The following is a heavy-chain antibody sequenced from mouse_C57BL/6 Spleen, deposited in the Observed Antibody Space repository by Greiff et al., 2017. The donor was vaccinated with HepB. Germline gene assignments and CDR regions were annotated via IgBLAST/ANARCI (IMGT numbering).Heavy chain of an antibody. Sequence: QVQLKQSGAELVKPGASVKISCKASGYAFSSYWMNWVKQRPGKGLEWIGQIYPGDGDTNYNGKFKGKATLTADKSSSTAYMQLSSLTSEDSAVYFCARELADYDDGHGAMDYWGQGTSVTVSS. CDR2: IYPGDGDT. CDR3: ARELADYDDGHGAMDY. V-gene: IGHV1-80*01. CDR1: GYAFSSYW. J-gene: IGHJ4*01. D-gene: IGHD2-4*01.